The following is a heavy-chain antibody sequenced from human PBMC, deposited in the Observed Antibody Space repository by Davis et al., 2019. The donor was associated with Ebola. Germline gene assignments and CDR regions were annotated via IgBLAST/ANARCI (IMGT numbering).Heavy chain of an antibody. CDR3: AIWDWLGGY. Sequence: PGGSLRLSCAASGFTFSSYAMSWVRQAPGKGLEWVSSISSSSSYIYYADSVKGRFTISRDNSKNTLYLQMNSLRAEDTAVYYCAIWDWLGGYWGQGTLVTVSS. CDR1: GFTFSSYA. CDR2: ISSSSSYI. D-gene: IGHD3/OR15-3a*01. J-gene: IGHJ4*02. V-gene: IGHV3-23*01.